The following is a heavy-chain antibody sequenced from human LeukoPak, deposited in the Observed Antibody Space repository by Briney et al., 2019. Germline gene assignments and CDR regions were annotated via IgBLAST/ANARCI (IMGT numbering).Heavy chain of an antibody. D-gene: IGHD6-19*01. Sequence: GGSLRLSCAASGFPFSRYGMHWAPQATGKGREWVAVLSYGGSNKYYADSVKDRFIIYRDNSKNKLYLQMNSLRAEDTAVYYCAKDISGWYGSFAFDIWGQGTRVTVSS. J-gene: IGHJ3*02. V-gene: IGHV3-30*18. CDR2: LSYGGSNK. CDR3: AKDISGWYGSFAFDI. CDR1: GFPFSRYG.